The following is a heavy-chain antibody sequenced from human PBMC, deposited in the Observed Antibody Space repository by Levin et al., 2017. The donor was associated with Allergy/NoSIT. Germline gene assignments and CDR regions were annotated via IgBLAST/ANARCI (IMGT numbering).Heavy chain of an antibody. J-gene: IGHJ3*02. Sequence: GGSLRLSCAASGFTFSNAWLTWVRQAPGKGLEWVGGIKSKTDGETTDYAAPVEGRFPVTRDDSKNTWYLQMNSLKAEDTAMYYCTTDQQLLVLDAFDIWGQGTMVTVSS. V-gene: IGHV3-15*01. CDR1: GFTFSNAW. CDR2: IKSKTDGETT. CDR3: TTDQQLLVLDAFDI. D-gene: IGHD6-13*01.